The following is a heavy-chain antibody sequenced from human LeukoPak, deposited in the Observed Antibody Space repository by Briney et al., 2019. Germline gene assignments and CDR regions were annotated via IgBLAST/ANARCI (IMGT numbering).Heavy chain of an antibody. CDR1: GYSFTSYW. CDR2: IYPGDSDT. J-gene: IGHJ5*01. CDR3: ARHGKISTGNNWFDS. D-gene: IGHD1-1*01. V-gene: IGHV5-51*01. Sequence: GESLKISCKGSGYSFTSYWIGWVRQMPGKGLEWMGVIYPGDSDTRYSPSFQGQVTISADRSISTAYLQWTSLKASDTAMYYCARHGKISTGNNWFDSWGQGILVTVSS.